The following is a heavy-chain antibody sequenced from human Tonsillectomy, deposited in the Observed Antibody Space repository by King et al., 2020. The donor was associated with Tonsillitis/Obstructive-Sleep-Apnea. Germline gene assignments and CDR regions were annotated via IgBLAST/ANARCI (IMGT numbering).Heavy chain of an antibody. V-gene: IGHV3-7*04. J-gene: IGHJ6*03. CDR1: GFTFSSYW. D-gene: IGHD2-2*01. CDR3: ARGVSGYCSSTSCSSYYYYYYMDV. CDR2: IKQDGSEK. Sequence: VQLVESGGGLVQPGGSLRLSCAASGFTFSSYWMSWVRQAPGKGLEWVANIKQDGSEKYYVDSVKGRFTISRDNAKNPLYLQMNSLRAEDTAVYYCARGVSGYCSSTSCSSYYYYYYMDVWGKGTTVTVSS.